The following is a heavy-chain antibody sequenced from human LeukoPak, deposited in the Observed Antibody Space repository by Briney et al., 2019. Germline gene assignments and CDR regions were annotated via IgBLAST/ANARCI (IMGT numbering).Heavy chain of an antibody. V-gene: IGHV1-18*04. CDR1: GYTFTSYG. J-gene: IGHJ6*04. CDR3: ASVRTSAASYYYSGMDV. D-gene: IGHD2-2*01. Sequence: ASVKVSCKASGYTFTSYGISWVRQAPGQGLEWMGWISAYNGNTNYAQKLQGRVTMTTDTSTSTAYMELRSLRFDDTAVYYCASVRTSAASYYYSGMDVWGKGTTVTVSS. CDR2: ISAYNGNT.